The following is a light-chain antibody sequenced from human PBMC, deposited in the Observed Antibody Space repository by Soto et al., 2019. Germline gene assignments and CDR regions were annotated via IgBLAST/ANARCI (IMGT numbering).Light chain of an antibody. CDR1: QSISSW. CDR3: QQYNSYSVT. Sequence: DIQMTQSPSTLSASVGDRVTITCRASQSISSWLAWYQQKPGKAPKLLIYDASSFESGVPSRFSGSGSGTEFTLTIRSLQPDDFATYYCQQYNSYSVTFGQGTKVEIK. V-gene: IGKV1-5*01. J-gene: IGKJ1*01. CDR2: DAS.